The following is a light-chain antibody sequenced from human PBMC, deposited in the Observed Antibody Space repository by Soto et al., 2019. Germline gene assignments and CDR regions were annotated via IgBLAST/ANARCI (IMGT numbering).Light chain of an antibody. CDR1: SSNIGAGYH. J-gene: IGLJ3*02. Sequence: QSVLTQPPSVSGAPGQRVTISCTGSSSNIGAGYHVHWYQQLPGTAPKLLIYGSSNRPSGVPDRFSGSKSGTSASLAITGLQAEDEADYYCQSYASSLSGSMFGGGTKLTVL. V-gene: IGLV1-40*01. CDR2: GSS. CDR3: QSYASSLSGSM.